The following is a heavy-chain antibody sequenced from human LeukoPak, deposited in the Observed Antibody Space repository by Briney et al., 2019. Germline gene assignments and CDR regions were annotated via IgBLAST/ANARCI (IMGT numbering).Heavy chain of an antibody. CDR3: ARGPRNDP. D-gene: IGHD1-14*01. Sequence: ASVKVSCKTSGYPFTTYEINWVRQAAGQGLEWMGWVHPNAGNTAYAQRFQGRVTMTRDTSISTAYMELSSLTSNDTAVYFCARGPRNDPWGQGTLVTVSS. CDR1: GYPFTTYE. J-gene: IGHJ5*02. CDR2: VHPNAGNT. V-gene: IGHV1-8*01.